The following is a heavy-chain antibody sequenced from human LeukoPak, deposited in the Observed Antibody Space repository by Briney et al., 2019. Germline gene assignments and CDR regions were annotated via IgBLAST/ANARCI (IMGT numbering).Heavy chain of an antibody. D-gene: IGHD3-10*01. J-gene: IGHJ5*02. CDR1: GFTFSSYW. V-gene: IGHV3-7*03. CDR2: IKQDGSEK. CDR3: AKLTRRDVLLWFGESVA. Sequence: GGSLRLSCAASGFTFSSYWMSWVRQAPGKGLEWVANIKQDGSEKYYVDSVKGRFTISRDNAKNSLYLQMNSLRAEDTAVYYCAKLTRRDVLLWFGESVAWGQGTLVTVSS.